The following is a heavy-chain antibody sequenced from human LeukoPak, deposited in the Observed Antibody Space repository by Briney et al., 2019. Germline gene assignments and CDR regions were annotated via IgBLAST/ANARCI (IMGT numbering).Heavy chain of an antibody. Sequence: GGSLRLSCAASGFSFSTYSMNWVRQAPGKGLEWVSYIRSRDGAIYYAGSVKGRFTISTDTAKKSLYLQMNSLRAEDTAVYYCARDVAYYYDSSGYHHGAFDIWGQGTMVTVSS. V-gene: IGHV3-48*01. CDR3: ARDVAYYYDSSGYHHGAFDI. D-gene: IGHD3-22*01. J-gene: IGHJ3*02. CDR1: GFSFSTYS. CDR2: IRSRDGAI.